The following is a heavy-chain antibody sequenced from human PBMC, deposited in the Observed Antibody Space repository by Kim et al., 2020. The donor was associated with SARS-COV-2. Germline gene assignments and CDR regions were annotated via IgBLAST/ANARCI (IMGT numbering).Heavy chain of an antibody. Sequence: SETLSLTCTVSGGSSSSYCWSWIRQPPGKGLQWIGYFCNTGSTNYNPSRKSRPTITVDTSKSQFSLKLSSVAAADTAVYYCAGGRSSSGWFDYWGQGTLVTVSS. V-gene: IGHV4-59*01. CDR1: GGSSSSYC. D-gene: IGHD6-19*01. CDR3: AGGRSSSGWFDY. J-gene: IGHJ4*02. CDR2: FCNTGST.